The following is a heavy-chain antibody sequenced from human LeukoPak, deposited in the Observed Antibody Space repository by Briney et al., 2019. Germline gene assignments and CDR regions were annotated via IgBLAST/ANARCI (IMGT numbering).Heavy chain of an antibody. J-gene: IGHJ4*02. CDR1: GYTFTSYG. Sequence: EASVKVSCKASGYTFTSYGISWVRQAPGQGLEWMGWISSYNGNTNYAQKLQGRVTMSTDSSTGTAYMELRSLRSDDTAVYYCANLPLNSGVDYWGQGTLVTVSS. CDR2: ISSYNGNT. CDR3: ANLPLNSGVDY. V-gene: IGHV1-18*01. D-gene: IGHD1-26*01.